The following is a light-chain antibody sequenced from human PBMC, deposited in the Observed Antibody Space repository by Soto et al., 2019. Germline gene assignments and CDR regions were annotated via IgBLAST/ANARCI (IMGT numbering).Light chain of an antibody. CDR2: GAS. V-gene: IGKV3D-20*02. CDR3: QQRSNWPWT. Sequence: EIVLTQSPGTLSLSPGERATLSCRASQSVSSSYLAWYQQKPGQAPRLLIYGASNRATGIPVRFSGSGSGTDYTLTITNLESEDFAVYYCQQRSNWPWTFGQGTKVDIK. J-gene: IGKJ1*01. CDR1: QSVSSSY.